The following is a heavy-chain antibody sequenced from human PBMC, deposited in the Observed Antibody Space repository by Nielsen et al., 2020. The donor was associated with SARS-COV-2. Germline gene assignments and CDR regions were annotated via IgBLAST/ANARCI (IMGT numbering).Heavy chain of an antibody. CDR1: GFTVSSNY. CDR3: ARVPGGYYGSAYYYYGMDV. CDR2: IYSGGST. Sequence: GGSLRLSCAASGFTVSSNYMSWVRQAPGKGLEWVSVIYSGGSTYYADSVKGRFTISRDNSKNTLYLQMNSLRAEDTAVYYCARVPGGYYGSAYYYYGMDVWGQGTTVTVSS. D-gene: IGHD3-10*01. V-gene: IGHV3-53*01. J-gene: IGHJ6*02.